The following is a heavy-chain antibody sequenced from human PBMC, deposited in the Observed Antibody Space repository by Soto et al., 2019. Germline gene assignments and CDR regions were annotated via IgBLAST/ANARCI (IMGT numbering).Heavy chain of an antibody. V-gene: IGHV1-8*01. J-gene: IGHJ6*03. D-gene: IGHD6-6*01. Sequence: ASVQVSCKASVYTFTSYDINWVRQAPGQGLERIGWMKPNSGNTGYAQKFQGRVTMSRNTSISTAYMELSSLRSEDTAVYYCAREGHSSSPYYYYSYMDVWGKGTTVTVSS. CDR2: MKPNSGNT. CDR1: VYTFTSYD. CDR3: AREGHSSSPYYYYSYMDV.